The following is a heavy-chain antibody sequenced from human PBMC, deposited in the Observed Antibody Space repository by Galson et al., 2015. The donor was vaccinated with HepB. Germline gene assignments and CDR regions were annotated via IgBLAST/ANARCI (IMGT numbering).Heavy chain of an antibody. Sequence: SLRLSCAASGFTFSTYSMHWVRQAPGTGLEWVSFISRDGSNKNYADPVRGRFTISRDNSKNTLYLQLNNLRVEDTAVYYCARGSSMGRSIIIRSSGYFHYWGQGTQVTVSS. CDR3: ARGSSMGRSIIIRSSGYFHY. J-gene: IGHJ1*01. CDR2: ISRDGSNK. D-gene: IGHD3-3*02. V-gene: IGHV3-30*04. CDR1: GFTFSTYS.